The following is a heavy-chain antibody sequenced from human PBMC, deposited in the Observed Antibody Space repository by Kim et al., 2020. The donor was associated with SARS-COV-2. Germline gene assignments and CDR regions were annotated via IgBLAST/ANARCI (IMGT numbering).Heavy chain of an antibody. CDR2: IYHSGST. D-gene: IGHD5-12*01. CDR3: AKDDSGFLRFSWYFDL. J-gene: IGHJ2*01. CDR1: GYSISSGYY. Sequence: SETLSLTCNVSGYSISSGYYWGWIRQPPGKGLECIVSIYHSGSTFYNPSLKSRVTISVDTSKNQFSLKLSSVTAADTAIYYCAKDDSGFLRFSWYFDLWGRGTLVTVSS. V-gene: IGHV4-38-2*02.